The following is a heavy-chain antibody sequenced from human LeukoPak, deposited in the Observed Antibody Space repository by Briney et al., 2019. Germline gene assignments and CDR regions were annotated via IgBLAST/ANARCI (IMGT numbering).Heavy chain of an antibody. V-gene: IGHV3-33*01. D-gene: IGHD3-9*01. CDR3: ARDTYVLRYFDWSIYYYYYGMDV. CDR1: GLTFSSYG. Sequence: GRSLRLSCAASGLTFSSYGMHWVRQAPGKGLEWVAVIWYDGSNKYYADSVKGRFTISRDNSKNTLYLQMNSLRAEDTAVYYCARDTYVLRYFDWSIYYYYYGMDVWGQGTTVTVSS. CDR2: IWYDGSNK. J-gene: IGHJ6*02.